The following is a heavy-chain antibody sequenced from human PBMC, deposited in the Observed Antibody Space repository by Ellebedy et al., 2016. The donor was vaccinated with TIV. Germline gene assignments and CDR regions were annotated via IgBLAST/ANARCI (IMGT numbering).Heavy chain of an antibody. CDR1: GFTFSSYG. V-gene: IGHV3-30*18. CDR3: AKDRTPFHYQGPMDPTYYGMDV. J-gene: IGHJ6*02. D-gene: IGHD3-10*01. CDR2: ISYDESNK. Sequence: GGSLRLSCAASGFTFSSYGMHWVRQAPGKGLEWVAVISYDESNKYYADSVKGRFTASRDNSNNTVHLQLDSLRGEDTAIYYCAKDRTPFHYQGPMDPTYYGMDVWGQGTTVTVSS.